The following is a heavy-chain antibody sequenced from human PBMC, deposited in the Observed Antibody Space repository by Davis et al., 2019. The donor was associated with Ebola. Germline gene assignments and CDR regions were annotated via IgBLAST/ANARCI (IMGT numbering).Heavy chain of an antibody. Sequence: SETLSLTCTVSGGSTSSYYWSWIRQPPGKGLDWIGYIFYSGSTNYNPSLKSRVTISVDTSKNHFSLKLSSVTAADTAVYYCARGSQSLLDYWGQGTLVTVSS. V-gene: IGHV4-59*01. CDR2: IFYSGST. CDR3: ARGSQSLLDY. J-gene: IGHJ4*02. CDR1: GGSTSSYY.